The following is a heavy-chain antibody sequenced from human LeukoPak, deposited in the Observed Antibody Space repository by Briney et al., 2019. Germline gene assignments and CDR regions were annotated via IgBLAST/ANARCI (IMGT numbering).Heavy chain of an antibody. J-gene: IGHJ6*03. CDR2: IYTVGTT. D-gene: IGHD3-3*01. CDR1: GDAISRGNFY. CDR3: ARDGVSSGNYYQMDV. Sequence: SETLSLTCTVSGDAISRGNFYWSWIRQTAGKGLEWIGRIYTVGTTNYNPSLESRVTMSIDTSRNQFSLNLTSVTAADTAVYFCARDGVSSGNYYQMDVWGEGTTVTVPS. V-gene: IGHV4-61*02.